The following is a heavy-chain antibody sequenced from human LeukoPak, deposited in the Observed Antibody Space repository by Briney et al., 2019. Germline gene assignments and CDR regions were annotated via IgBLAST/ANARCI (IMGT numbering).Heavy chain of an antibody. V-gene: IGHV3-7*01. J-gene: IGHJ5*02. Sequence: PGGSLRLSCAASGFTFSSYWMSWVRQAPGKGLEWVANIKQDGSEKYYVDSVKGRFTISRDNAKNSLYLQMNSLRAEDTAVYYCARVLPWRTHPPDLVYNWFDPWGQGTLVTVSS. CDR2: IKQDGSEK. CDR1: GFTFSSYW. D-gene: IGHD2-8*01. CDR3: ARVLPWRTHPPDLVYNWFDP.